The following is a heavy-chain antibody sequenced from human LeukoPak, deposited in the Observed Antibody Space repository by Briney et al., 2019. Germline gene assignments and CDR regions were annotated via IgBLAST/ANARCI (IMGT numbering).Heavy chain of an antibody. J-gene: IGHJ4*02. V-gene: IGHV1-2*02. CDR1: GYSFTGYY. CDR2: INPKSGGT. Sequence: ASVKVSCKASGYSFTGYYMHWVRQAPGQGLEWMGWINPKSGGTNYAQKFQGRVTMTRDTSISTAYMELSRLRSDDTAVYYCAREIGGILVFDYWGQGTLVTVSS. CDR3: AREIGGILVFDY. D-gene: IGHD1-26*01.